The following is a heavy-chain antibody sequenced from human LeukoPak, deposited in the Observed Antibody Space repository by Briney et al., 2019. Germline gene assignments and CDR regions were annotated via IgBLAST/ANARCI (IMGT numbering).Heavy chain of an antibody. CDR3: AGGAPGVLGY. CDR1: GYSISRGFY. D-gene: IGHD4/OR15-4a*01. CDR2: IHYSGST. Sequence: PSETLSLTCTVSGYSISRGFYWGWIRQPPGKGLEWIGNIHYSGSTYYKPSLKSRVTISVDTSKNQFSLKLSSVTAADTAIYYCAGGAPGVLGYWGQGTLVTGS. V-gene: IGHV4-38-2*02. J-gene: IGHJ4*01.